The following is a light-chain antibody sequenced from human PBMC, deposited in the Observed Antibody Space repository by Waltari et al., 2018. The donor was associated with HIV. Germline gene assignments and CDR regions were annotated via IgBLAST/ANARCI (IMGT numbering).Light chain of an antibody. V-gene: IGKV3-20*01. Sequence: EIVLTQSPGTLSLSPGERATLSCRASQSVSRNFLAWYPQKPGQAPRLLIYGAATRAPGIPDRFSGTGSGTDFTLTISRLEPEDFGVFYCQQYGSSREYTFGQGTKLEIK. J-gene: IGKJ2*01. CDR2: GAA. CDR3: QQYGSSREYT. CDR1: QSVSRNF.